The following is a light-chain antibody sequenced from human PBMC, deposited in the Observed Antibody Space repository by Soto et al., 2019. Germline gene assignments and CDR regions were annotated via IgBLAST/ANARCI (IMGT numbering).Light chain of an antibody. Sequence: EIVMTQSPVTLSVSPGERVTLSCRASQSLATNLAWYQQKPGQTPRLFIYGISARASGVPGRFSGSGFGTDFTLTISSLQPEDSAMYYCQQYVDWPLTFGGGTKVEI. CDR3: QQYVDWPLT. CDR2: GIS. J-gene: IGKJ4*02. CDR1: QSLATN. V-gene: IGKV3-15*01.